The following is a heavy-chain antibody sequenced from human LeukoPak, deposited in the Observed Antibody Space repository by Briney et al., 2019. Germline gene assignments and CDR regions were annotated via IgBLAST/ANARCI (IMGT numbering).Heavy chain of an antibody. CDR2: ISSGGTYE. J-gene: IGHJ4*02. D-gene: IGHD3-10*01. V-gene: IGHV3-30*01. CDR3: ARDSTYYYNSGSSGPHYFDN. CDR1: GFTFSNYA. Sequence: GGSLRLSCAASGFTFSNYAMHWVRQAPGKGLEWVSLISSGGTYEYYADSVKGRFTISRDNSKNTLYLQLNSLRAEDTAVYYCARDSTYYYNSGSSGPHYFDNWGQGALVTVSS.